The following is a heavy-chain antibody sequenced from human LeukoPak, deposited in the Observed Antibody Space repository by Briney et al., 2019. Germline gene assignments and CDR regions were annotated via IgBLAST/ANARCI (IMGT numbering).Heavy chain of an antibody. J-gene: IGHJ6*02. CDR2: INSGSTT. Sequence: GGSLRLSCAASGFTFSSYWMHWVRQAPGKGLVWVSRINSGSTTGYADSVKGRFTISRDNAKNTLYLQMNSLRAEDTAVYYCARGVYGMDVWGQGTAVTVSS. V-gene: IGHV3-74*01. CDR3: ARGVYGMDV. CDR1: GFTFSSYW.